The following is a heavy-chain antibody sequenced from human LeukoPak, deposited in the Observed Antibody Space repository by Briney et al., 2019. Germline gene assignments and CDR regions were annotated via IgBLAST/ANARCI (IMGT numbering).Heavy chain of an antibody. J-gene: IGHJ4*02. V-gene: IGHV3-48*01. CDR2: ISPRSDII. CDR3: VRDNDWAFDY. CDR1: GFTFSSYA. D-gene: IGHD3-9*01. Sequence: GGSLRLSCAASGFTFSSYAMSWVRQAPGKGLEWVSHISPRSDIISYADSVKGRFTISRDNAKNSLYLHMNSLRADDMAVYYCVRDNDWAFDYWGQGTLVPVSS.